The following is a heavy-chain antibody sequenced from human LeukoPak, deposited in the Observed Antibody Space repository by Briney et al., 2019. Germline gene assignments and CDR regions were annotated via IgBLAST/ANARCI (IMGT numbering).Heavy chain of an antibody. Sequence: GGSLRLSCAASEFTFSNYWMHWVRQAPGKGLVWVSRILTDESTTSYAESVKGRFTISRDNAKNTLYLQMNSLRAEDTAMYYCARSTISSYYFDYWGQGTLVTVSS. V-gene: IGHV3-74*01. CDR3: ARSTISSYYFDY. CDR1: EFTFSNYW. J-gene: IGHJ4*02. CDR2: ILTDESTT. D-gene: IGHD2-21*01.